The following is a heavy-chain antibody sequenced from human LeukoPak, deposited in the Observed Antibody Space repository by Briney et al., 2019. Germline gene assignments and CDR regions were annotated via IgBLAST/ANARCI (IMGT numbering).Heavy chain of an antibody. D-gene: IGHD5-18*01. Sequence: SETLSLTCTVSGGSISTSNYYWGWIRQPPGKGLEWIGNIFYSGSTYYSPSLKSRVTISVDTPKNQFSLKLSSVTAADTAVYYCASQPTNTAMDNYHFDYWGQGTLVTVSS. J-gene: IGHJ4*02. V-gene: IGHV4-39*01. CDR2: IFYSGST. CDR3: ASQPTNTAMDNYHFDY. CDR1: GGSISTSNYY.